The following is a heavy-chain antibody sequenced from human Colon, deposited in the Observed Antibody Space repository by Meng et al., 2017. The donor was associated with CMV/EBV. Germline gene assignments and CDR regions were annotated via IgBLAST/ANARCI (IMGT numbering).Heavy chain of an antibody. V-gene: IGHV6-1*01. J-gene: IGHJ5*02. CDR2: TYYRSQWYN. Sequence: QVPQSGQGLGNPSQTLSLTCAISGDSVSRNSAAWNWIRQSPSRGLEWLGRTYYRSQWYNEYAVSVRSRITINPDTAKNQFSLQLNSVTPEDTAVYYCARGGKYTSGSYFDPWGQGTLVTVSS. CDR3: ARGGKYTSGSYFDP. D-gene: IGHD6-19*01. CDR1: GDSVSRNSAA.